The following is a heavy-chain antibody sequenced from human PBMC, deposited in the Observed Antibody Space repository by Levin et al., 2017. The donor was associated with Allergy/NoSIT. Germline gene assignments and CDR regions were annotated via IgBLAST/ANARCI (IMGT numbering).Heavy chain of an antibody. J-gene: IGHJ2*01. CDR3: ARDQAVVVVVAATSGNWYFDR. D-gene: IGHD2-15*01. Sequence: APVKVSCKASGYTFTSYGISWVRQAPGQGLEWMGWISAYNGNTNYAQKLQGRVTMTTDTSTSTAYMELRSLRSDDTAVYYCARDQAVVVVVAATSGNWYFDRWGRGTLVTVAS. CDR2: ISAYNGNT. V-gene: IGHV1-18*01. CDR1: GYTFTSYG.